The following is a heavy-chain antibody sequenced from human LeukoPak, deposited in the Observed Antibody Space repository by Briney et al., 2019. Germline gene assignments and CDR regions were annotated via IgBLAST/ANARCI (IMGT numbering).Heavy chain of an antibody. Sequence: SETLSLTCTVSGGSISSYYWSWIRQPPGKGLEWIGYMYYSGSTNYNPSLKSRVTISVDTSKNQFSLKLSSVTAADTAVYYCARRAITWDAFDIWGQGTMVTVSS. V-gene: IGHV4-59*08. CDR2: MYYSGST. J-gene: IGHJ3*02. D-gene: IGHD3-16*01. CDR3: ARRAITWDAFDI. CDR1: GGSISSYY.